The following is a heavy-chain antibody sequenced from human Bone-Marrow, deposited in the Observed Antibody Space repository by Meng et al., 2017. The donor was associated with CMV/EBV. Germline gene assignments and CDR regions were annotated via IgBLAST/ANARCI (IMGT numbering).Heavy chain of an antibody. CDR3: ARDATEQAGNTMVIVAYDAFDV. J-gene: IGHJ3*01. V-gene: IGHV1-69*05. CDR1: GGTFSSYA. D-gene: IGHD3-10*01. Sequence: SVKVSCKTSGGTFSSYAISWVRQAPGQGLEWMGGIIPIFGTANYAQKFQGRVTITTDESTSTAYMELSSLTSEDTAIYYCARDATEQAGNTMVIVAYDAFDVWGQGTVVTVPS. CDR2: IIPIFGTA.